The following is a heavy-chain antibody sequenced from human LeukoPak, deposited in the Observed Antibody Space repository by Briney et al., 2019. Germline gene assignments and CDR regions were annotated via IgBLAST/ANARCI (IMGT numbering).Heavy chain of an antibody. V-gene: IGHV3-7*01. CDR2: INPDGSQN. CDR1: GFTFSGNW. D-gene: IGHD5-24*01. Sequence: GGSLRLSCAASGFTFSGNWMSWVRQAPGKGLEWVASINPDGSQNLYVDSVKGRLTISRDNTKSSLYLQMNSLSAEDTAMYYCAKLLGTATTYDSWGQGTRVTVSS. CDR3: AKLLGTATTYDS. J-gene: IGHJ4*02.